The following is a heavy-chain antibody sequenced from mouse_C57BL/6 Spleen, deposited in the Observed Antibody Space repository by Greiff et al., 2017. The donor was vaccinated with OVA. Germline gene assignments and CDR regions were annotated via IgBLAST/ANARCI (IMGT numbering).Heavy chain of an antibody. CDR3: ARPFYDGFAY. CDR2: ISGGGGNT. CDR1: GFTFSSYT. J-gene: IGHJ3*01. Sequence: EVQRVESGGGLVKPGGSLKLSCAASGFTFSSYTMSWVRQTPEKRLEWVATISGGGGNTYYPDSVKGRFTISRDNAKNTLYLQMSSLRSEDTALYYCARPFYDGFAYWGQGTLVTVSA. V-gene: IGHV5-9*01. D-gene: IGHD2-12*01.